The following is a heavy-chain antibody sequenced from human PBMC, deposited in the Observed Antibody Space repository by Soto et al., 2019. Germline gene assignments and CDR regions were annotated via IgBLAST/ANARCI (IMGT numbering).Heavy chain of an antibody. CDR1: GFTFSSYG. J-gene: IGHJ4*02. V-gene: IGHV3-30*18. Sequence: RGSLRLSCAASGFTFSSYGMHWVRQAPGKGLEWVAVISYDGSNKYYADSVKGRFTISRDNSKNTLYLQMNSLRAEDTAVYYCAKDRARQLVIVFDYWGQGTLVTVSS. CDR2: ISYDGSNK. CDR3: AKDRARQLVIVFDY. D-gene: IGHD6-6*01.